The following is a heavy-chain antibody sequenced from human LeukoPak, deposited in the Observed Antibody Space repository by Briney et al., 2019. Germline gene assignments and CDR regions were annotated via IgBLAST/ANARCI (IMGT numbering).Heavy chain of an antibody. V-gene: IGHV4-34*01. CDR3: ASRYNWNHFDY. Sequence: SETLSLTCTVSGDSFSYFYWSWVRQSPGTGLEWIGEIWHSGYTNYNPSLKSRVTISVDTSKNQFSLRLTSVTAADTAVYYCASRYNWNHFDYWGHGTLVTVSS. CDR2: IWHSGYT. J-gene: IGHJ4*01. D-gene: IGHD1-20*01. CDR1: GDSFSYFY.